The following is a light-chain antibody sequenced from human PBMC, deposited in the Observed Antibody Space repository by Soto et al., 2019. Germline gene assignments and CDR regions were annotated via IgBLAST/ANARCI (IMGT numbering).Light chain of an antibody. CDR1: QSVSSSY. Sequence: EIVLTQSPGTLSLSPGERATLSCRASQSVSSSYLAWYQQRPGQAPRLRIFGASYRATGVPDRFSGSGSGTDFTLTISRLEPEDFAVYYCQQYSSSPPEFTFGHGTKVDSK. CDR3: QQYSSSPPEFT. CDR2: GAS. J-gene: IGKJ3*01. V-gene: IGKV3-20*01.